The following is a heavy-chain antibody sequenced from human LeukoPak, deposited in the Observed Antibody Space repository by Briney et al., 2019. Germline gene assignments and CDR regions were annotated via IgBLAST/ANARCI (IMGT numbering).Heavy chain of an antibody. V-gene: IGHV1-8*02. J-gene: IGHJ4*02. CDR3: ARVSSLAVFDY. CDR1: GYTFTSYD. D-gene: IGHD5/OR15-5a*01. Sequence: GASVKVSCKASGYTFTSYDINWVRQATGQGLEWMGWMNPNSGNTNFAQKLQGRVTMTTATSTSTAYMELSRLRSDDTAVYYCARVSSLAVFDYWGQGTLVTVSS. CDR2: MNPNSGNT.